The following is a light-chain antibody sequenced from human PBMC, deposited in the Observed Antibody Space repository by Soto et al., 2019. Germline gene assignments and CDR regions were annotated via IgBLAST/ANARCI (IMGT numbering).Light chain of an antibody. CDR2: DAS. V-gene: IGKV3-11*01. CDR1: QSVSSY. Sequence: EIVLTQSPATLSLSPGERATLSCRASQSVSSYLAWYQQKPGQAPRLLIYDASNSATGIPARFSGSGSGTDFTLNIRSLEPEDFAVYYCQQRSNWPLTFGGGNQVEIK. CDR3: QQRSNWPLT. J-gene: IGKJ4*01.